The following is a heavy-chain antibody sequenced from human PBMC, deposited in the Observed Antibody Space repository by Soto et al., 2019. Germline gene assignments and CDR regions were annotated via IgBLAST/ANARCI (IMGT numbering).Heavy chain of an antibody. CDR3: AKEVPPTDIIWIDY. Sequence: GGSLRLSCAASGFAFSSYSMSWVRQAPGKGLEWVSAISSPGNTYYHDSVKGRFTISRDNSRNTLYLQMNSLRAEDMAIYYCAKEVPPTDIIWIDYWGQGTLVTVSS. CDR1: GFAFSSYS. J-gene: IGHJ4*02. CDR2: ISSPGNT. D-gene: IGHD5-18*01. V-gene: IGHV3-23*01.